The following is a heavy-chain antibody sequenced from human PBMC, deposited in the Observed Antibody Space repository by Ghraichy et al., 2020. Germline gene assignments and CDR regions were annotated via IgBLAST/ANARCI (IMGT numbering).Heavy chain of an antibody. CDR3: ARRTTVVTPHYYGMDV. Sequence: SETLSLTCAVYGGSFSGYYWSWIRQPPGKGLEWIGEINHSGSTNYNPSLKSRVTISVDTSKNQFSLKLSSVTAADTAVYYCARRTTVVTPHYYGMDVWGQGTTVTVSS. J-gene: IGHJ6*02. CDR1: GGSFSGYY. D-gene: IGHD4-23*01. V-gene: IGHV4-34*01. CDR2: INHSGST.